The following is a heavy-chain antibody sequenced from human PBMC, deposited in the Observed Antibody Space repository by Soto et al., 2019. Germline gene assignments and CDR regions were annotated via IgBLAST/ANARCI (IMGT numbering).Heavy chain of an antibody. CDR3: ARNPGTTPPGNWFDP. Sequence: GASVKVSCKASGGTFSSYAISCVRQAPGQGLEWMGGIIPIFGTANYAQKFQGRVTITADESTSTAYMELSSLRSEDTAVYYCARNPGTTPPGNWFDPWGQGTLVTVSS. V-gene: IGHV1-69*13. CDR1: GGTFSSYA. J-gene: IGHJ5*02. CDR2: IIPIFGTA. D-gene: IGHD1-1*01.